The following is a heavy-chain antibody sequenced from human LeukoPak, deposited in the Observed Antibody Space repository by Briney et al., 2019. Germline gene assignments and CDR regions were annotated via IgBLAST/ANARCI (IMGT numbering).Heavy chain of an antibody. CDR1: GYTFTSYG. CDR2: ISAYSGNT. Sequence: ASVKVSCKASGYTFTSYGISWVRQPPGQGLEWVGWISAYSGNTNYAQKLQGRVNMTTDTSTTTAYMELRSLRSDDTAMYYCARNKRAAASYYFDYWGQGTLVTVSS. D-gene: IGHD6-13*01. J-gene: IGHJ4*02. CDR3: ARNKRAAASYYFDY. V-gene: IGHV1-18*01.